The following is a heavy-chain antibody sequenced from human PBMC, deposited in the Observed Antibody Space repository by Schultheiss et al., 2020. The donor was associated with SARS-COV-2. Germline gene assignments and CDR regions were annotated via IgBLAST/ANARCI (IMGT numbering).Heavy chain of an antibody. D-gene: IGHD4-17*01. CDR3: ARDRPHDYGASYYFDY. CDR1: GFTFSSYA. Sequence: GGSLRLSCAASGFTFSSYAMHWVRQAPGKGLEWVAVISYDGSNKYYADSVKGRFTISRDNSKNTLYLQMNSLRAEDTAVYYCARDRPHDYGASYYFDYWGQGTLVTVSS. CDR2: ISYDGSNK. J-gene: IGHJ4*02. V-gene: IGHV3-30*04.